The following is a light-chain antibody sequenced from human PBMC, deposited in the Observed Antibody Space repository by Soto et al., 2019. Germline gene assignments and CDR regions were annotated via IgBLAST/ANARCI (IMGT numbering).Light chain of an antibody. V-gene: IGKV3-11*01. J-gene: IGKJ3*01. CDR3: QQRSNWPRT. CDR2: DAS. Sequence: EIVLTQSPATLSLSPGERATLSCRASQSVSSYLAWYQQKPGQAPRLLIYDASNSATGIPARFSGSGSGTDFTLTISSQEPEDFAVYYCQQRSNWPRTFGPGTKVDIK. CDR1: QSVSSY.